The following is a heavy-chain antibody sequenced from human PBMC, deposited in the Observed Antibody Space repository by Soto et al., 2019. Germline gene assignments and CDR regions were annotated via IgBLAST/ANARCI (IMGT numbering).Heavy chain of an antibody. J-gene: IGHJ4*02. D-gene: IGHD3-3*01. V-gene: IGHV4-59*08. CDR1: GGSISSYY. CDR2: IYYSGST. Sequence: SETLSLTCTVSGGSISSYYWSWIRQPPGKGLDWIGYIYYSGSTNYNPSLKSRVTISVDTSKNQFSLKLSSVTAADTAVYYCARQERGGPYDFWSGYYYFDYWGQGTLVTVSS. CDR3: ARQERGGPYDFWSGYYYFDY.